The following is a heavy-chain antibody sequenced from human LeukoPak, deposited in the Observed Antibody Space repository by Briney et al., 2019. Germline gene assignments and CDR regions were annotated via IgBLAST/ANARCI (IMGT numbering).Heavy chain of an antibody. CDR1: GFTFSSYG. J-gene: IGHJ4*02. V-gene: IGHV3-30*02. CDR3: ATPLMSQPFQLLLYSLFDY. D-gene: IGHD2-2*01. Sequence: GGSLRLSCAASGFTFSSYGMHWVRQAPGKGLEWVAFIRYDGSNKYYADSVKGRFTISRDNSKNTLYLQMNSLRAEDTAVYYCATPLMSQPFQLLLYSLFDYWGQGTLVTVSS. CDR2: IRYDGSNK.